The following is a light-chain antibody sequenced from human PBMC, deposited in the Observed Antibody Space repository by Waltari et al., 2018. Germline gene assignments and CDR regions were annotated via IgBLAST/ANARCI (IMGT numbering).Light chain of an antibody. CDR1: SNNVRNQG. CDR3: SAWDSGLTVWL. CDR2: RNN. V-gene: IGLV10-54*04. J-gene: IGLJ3*02. Sequence: QAGLTQPPSVSADLRQTATLTCTGNSNNVRNQGAAWLQQHQGRPPKLVSYRNNTRPSGISERFSASRSGNTASLTISELQPEDETDYYCSAWDSGLTVWLFGGGTKLTVL.